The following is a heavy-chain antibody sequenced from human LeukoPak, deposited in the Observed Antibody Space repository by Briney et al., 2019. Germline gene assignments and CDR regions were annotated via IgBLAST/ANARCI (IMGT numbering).Heavy chain of an antibody. V-gene: IGHV4-59*08. J-gene: IGHJ4*02. CDR1: GGSISSHY. CDR2: IYYSGST. D-gene: IGHD4-17*01. Sequence: SETLSLTCTVSGGSISSHYWSWIRQPPGKGLEWIGYIYYSGSTNYNPSLKSRVTISVDTSKYQFSLNLSSVTAADTAVFYCARATVTTEGDYFDYWGQGTLVTVSS. CDR3: ARATVTTEGDYFDY.